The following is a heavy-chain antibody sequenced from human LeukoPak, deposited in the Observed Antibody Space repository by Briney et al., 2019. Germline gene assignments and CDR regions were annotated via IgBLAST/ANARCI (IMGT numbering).Heavy chain of an antibody. CDR3: ARAGSPPSRYFDWLYYFDY. CDR1: GFTFSSYA. V-gene: IGHV3-23*01. Sequence: PGGSLRLSCAASGFTFSSYAMSWVRQAPGKGLEWVSVISSSGDSTYYADSVKGRFTISRDNAKNSLYLQMNSLRAEDTAVYYCARAGSPPSRYFDWLYYFDYWGQGTLVTVSS. J-gene: IGHJ4*02. D-gene: IGHD3-9*01. CDR2: ISSSGDST.